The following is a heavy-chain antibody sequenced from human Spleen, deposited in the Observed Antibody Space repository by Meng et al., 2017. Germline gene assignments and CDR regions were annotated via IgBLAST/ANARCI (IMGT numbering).Heavy chain of an antibody. D-gene: IGHD1-7*01. J-gene: IGHJ4*02. V-gene: IGHV4-34*01. Sequence: QVQIQQWGAGLVKPSETLSLNCAVYGGSFSGYPWTWIRQPPGKGLEWIGEIHHDGSTNYNPSLKSRVAISVDTSKNQFSLNLSSVTAADTAVYYCTRGYGSTWPTSDYWGQGTLVTVSS. CDR2: IHHDGST. CDR3: TRGYGSTWPTSDY. CDR1: GGSFSGYP.